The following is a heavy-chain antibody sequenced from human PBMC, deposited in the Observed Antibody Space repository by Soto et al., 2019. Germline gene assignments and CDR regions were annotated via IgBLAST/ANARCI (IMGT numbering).Heavy chain of an antibody. CDR2: IRSKAYGGTT. V-gene: IGHV3-49*04. CDR1: GFTFGDYA. Sequence: GGSLRLSCTASGFTFGDYAMSWVRQAPGKGLEWVGFIRSKAYGGTTEYAASVKGRFTISRDDSKSIAYLQMNSLKTEDTAVYYCTRVWVRGLYGVDVWGQGTTVSVSS. CDR3: TRVWVRGLYGVDV. D-gene: IGHD3-10*01. J-gene: IGHJ6*02.